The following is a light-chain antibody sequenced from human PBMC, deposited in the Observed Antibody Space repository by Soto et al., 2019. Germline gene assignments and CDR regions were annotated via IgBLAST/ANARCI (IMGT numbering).Light chain of an antibody. J-gene: IGKJ1*01. CDR2: GAS. CDR1: QPISRY. CDR3: QQTKSFPRT. V-gene: IGKV1-39*01. Sequence: DIQMTQSPSSLSASVGDRVTITCRASQPISRYLNWYQQKSGRAPKLLIYGASSLQSGVPSGFSGSGSGTNFTLTISSLQSEDFATYYCQQTKSFPRTFGQGTKVDIK.